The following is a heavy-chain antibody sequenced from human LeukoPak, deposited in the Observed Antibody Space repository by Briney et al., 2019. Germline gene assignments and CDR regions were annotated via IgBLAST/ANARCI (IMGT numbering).Heavy chain of an antibody. V-gene: IGHV3-74*01. CDR1: GFTFSSYW. D-gene: IGHD6-19*01. Sequence: GGSLRLSCAASGFTFSSYWMHWVRQAPGKGLVWVSRINSDGSSTTYADSVKGRFTISRDNAKNTLYLQMNSLRAEDTAVYYCARVFSGWYFYFDNWGQGTLVTVSS. J-gene: IGHJ4*02. CDR2: INSDGSST. CDR3: ARVFSGWYFYFDN.